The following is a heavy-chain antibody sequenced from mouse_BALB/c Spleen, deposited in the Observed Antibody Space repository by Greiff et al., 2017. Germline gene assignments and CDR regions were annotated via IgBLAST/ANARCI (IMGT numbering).Heavy chain of an antibody. J-gene: IGHJ1*01. D-gene: IGHD2-10*02. Sequence: VKLVESGPGLVAPSQTLSISCTASGFSLTGYGVNWVRQPPGKGLEWLGMIWGDGSTDYNSALKSRLSISKDNSKSQVFLKMNSLQTDDTARYYSARDGPYGDYWYLDDWGEGTTVTVSS. CDR3: ARDGPYGDYWYLDD. V-gene: IGHV2-6-7*01. CDR1: GFSLTGYG. CDR2: IWGDGST.